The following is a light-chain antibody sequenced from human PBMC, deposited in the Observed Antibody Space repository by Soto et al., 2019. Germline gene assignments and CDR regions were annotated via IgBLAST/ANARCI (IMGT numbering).Light chain of an antibody. J-gene: IGLJ1*01. CDR1: SYNIGAGYD. Sequence: QSVLTQPPSVSGAPGQRVTISCTGSSYNIGAGYDVHWYQQLPGTAPKLLIYGNNNRPSGVPDRFSGSKSDTSASLAITELQAEDEADYYCQSYDSSLSAYVFGPGTKLTVL. CDR3: QSYDSSLSAYV. V-gene: IGLV1-40*01. CDR2: GNN.